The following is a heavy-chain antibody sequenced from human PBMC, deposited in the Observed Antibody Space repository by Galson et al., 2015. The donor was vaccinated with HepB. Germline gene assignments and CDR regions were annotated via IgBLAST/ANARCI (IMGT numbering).Heavy chain of an antibody. Sequence: SVKVSCKASGYIFTNYGLNWARQAPGQGLEWMGWISGYNGNTNYAQKFQGRITMTTDTSTSIAYLEVRGLRSDDTAIYYCARDYEMTTRNWFDPWGQGTLVTVSS. J-gene: IGHJ5*02. CDR3: ARDYEMTTRNWFDP. V-gene: IGHV1-18*01. CDR2: ISGYNGNT. D-gene: IGHD5-24*01. CDR1: GYIFTNYG.